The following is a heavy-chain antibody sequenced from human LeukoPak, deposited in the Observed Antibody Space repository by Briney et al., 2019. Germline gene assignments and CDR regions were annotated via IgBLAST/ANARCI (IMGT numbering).Heavy chain of an antibody. CDR1: GASISSHY. J-gene: IGHJ4*02. CDR3: ARGVRYGASSDY. V-gene: IGHV4-4*07. Sequence: SQTLSLTCPVAGASISSHYWSWVRQPAGKGLEWLGRIYITGSTNYNPSLKSRVTISVNKSKNQFSLKLSSVADADTAVYYCARGVRYGASSDYWGQGTLVTVSS. D-gene: IGHD4-17*01. CDR2: IYITGST.